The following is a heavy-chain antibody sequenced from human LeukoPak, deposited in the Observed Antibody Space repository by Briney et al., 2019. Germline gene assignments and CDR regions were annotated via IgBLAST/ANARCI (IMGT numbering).Heavy chain of an antibody. D-gene: IGHD6-13*01. CDR2: ISYDGSNK. CDR3: ARGKYSSSWYKDY. Sequence: GRSLRLSCAASGFTFSSYAMHWVRQAPGKGLEWVAVISYDGSNKCYADSVKGRFTISRDNSKNTLYLQMNSLRAEDTAVYYCARGKYSSSWYKDYWGQGTLVTVSS. V-gene: IGHV3-30-3*01. J-gene: IGHJ4*02. CDR1: GFTFSSYA.